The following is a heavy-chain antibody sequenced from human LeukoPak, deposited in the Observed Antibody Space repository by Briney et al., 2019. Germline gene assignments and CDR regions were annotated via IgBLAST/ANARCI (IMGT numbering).Heavy chain of an antibody. CDR3: AKESGIRSYGAYFPH. CDR1: GFTFSNYG. D-gene: IGHD4-17*01. CDR2: ISYDGSTK. Sequence: GRSLRLSCATSGFTFSNYGMQWVRQAPGKGLEWVAVISYDGSTKYYADSVKGRFTISRDDSKSTLYLQMNSLRAEDTAVYYCAKESGIRSYGAYFPHWAQGTLVTVSS. V-gene: IGHV3-30*18. J-gene: IGHJ1*01.